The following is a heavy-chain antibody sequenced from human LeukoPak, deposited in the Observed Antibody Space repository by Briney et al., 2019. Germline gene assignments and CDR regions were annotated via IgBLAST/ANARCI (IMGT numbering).Heavy chain of an antibody. D-gene: IGHD3-10*01. CDR3: ARGDYTMVRGAPIDAFDI. J-gene: IGHJ3*02. CDR2: INASGGST. V-gene: IGHV1-46*01. Sequence: ASVKVSCKASGDTFTSYGISWVRQAPGQGLEWMGLINASGGSTSYAQKFQGRVTMTRDTSTSTVYMELSRLRYEDTAVYYCARGDYTMVRGAPIDAFDIWGQGTMVTVSS. CDR1: GDTFTSYG.